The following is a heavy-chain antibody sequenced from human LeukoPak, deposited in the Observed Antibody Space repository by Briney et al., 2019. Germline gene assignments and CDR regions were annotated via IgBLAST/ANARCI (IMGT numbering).Heavy chain of an antibody. V-gene: IGHV1-2*02. CDR2: INPNSGGT. CDR1: GYTFTGYY. Sequence: GASVKLSCKASGYTFTGYYMHWVRQAPGQGIEWMGWINPNSGGTNYAQKFQGRVTMTRDTSISTAYMELSRLRSDDTAVYYCARKWLLHPFDYWGQGTLVTVSS. J-gene: IGHJ4*02. D-gene: IGHD3-22*01. CDR3: ARKWLLHPFDY.